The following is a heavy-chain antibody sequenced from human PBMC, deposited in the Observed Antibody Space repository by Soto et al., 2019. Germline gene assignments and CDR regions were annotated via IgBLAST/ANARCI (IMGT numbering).Heavy chain of an antibody. Sequence: PGESLKISCEGSGYTFRTSWIAWVRQMPGKGLEWMGIIYPGDSDTKYSPSFEGQVTISADKSINTAYLHWDSLKASDTAMYYCARPRKIFIVAAFDIWGQGTLVTVSS. V-gene: IGHV5-51*01. CDR1: GYTFRTSW. CDR3: ARPRKIFIVAAFDI. CDR2: IYPGDSDT. D-gene: IGHD2-15*01. J-gene: IGHJ3*02.